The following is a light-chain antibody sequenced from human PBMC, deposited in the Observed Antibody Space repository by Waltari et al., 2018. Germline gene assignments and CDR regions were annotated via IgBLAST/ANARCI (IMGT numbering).Light chain of an antibody. J-gene: IGLJ3*02. CDR1: SSDVGGYNY. CDR3: SSYAGSNWV. Sequence: QSALTQPPSASGSPGQSVTISCTGTSSDVGGYNYVSWYQQHPGKAPKLMIYEVTKRPPGVPDLFSGSKSGNTASLTVSGLQAEDEADYYCSSYAGSNWVFGGGTKLTVL. V-gene: IGLV2-8*01. CDR2: EVT.